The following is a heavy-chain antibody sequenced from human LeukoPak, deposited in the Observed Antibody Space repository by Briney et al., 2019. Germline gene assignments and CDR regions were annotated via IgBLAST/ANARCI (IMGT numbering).Heavy chain of an antibody. CDR1: GGSISTGGFF. CDR3: ALGYCSGGNCPYYSYGMDV. Sequence: PSETLTLTCTVSGGSISTGGFFWTWIRQHPGKGLEWIGYIYYSGATSYNPSLQSRLTMSVDTSKNQFSLKLSSVTDADTAVYYCALGYCSGGNCPYYSYGMDVWGQGTTVTVSS. V-gene: IGHV4-31*03. J-gene: IGHJ6*02. CDR2: IYYSGAT. D-gene: IGHD2-15*01.